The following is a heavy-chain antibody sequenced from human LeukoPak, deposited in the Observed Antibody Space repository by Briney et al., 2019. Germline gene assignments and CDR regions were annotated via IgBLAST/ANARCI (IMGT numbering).Heavy chain of an antibody. V-gene: IGHV4-31*03. CDR3: ASGYSSSADFDY. D-gene: IGHD6-6*01. J-gene: IGHJ4*02. CDR1: GGSISSGGYY. Sequence: SQTLPLTCTVSGGSISSGGYYWSWIRQHPGKGLEWIGYIYYSGSTYYNPSLKSRVTISVDTSKNQFSLKLSSVTAADTAVYYCASGYSSSADFDYWGQGTLVTVSS. CDR2: IYYSGST.